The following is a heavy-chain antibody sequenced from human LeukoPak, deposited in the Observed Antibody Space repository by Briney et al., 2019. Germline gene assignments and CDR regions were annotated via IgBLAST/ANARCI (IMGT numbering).Heavy chain of an antibody. CDR2: IYSGGST. CDR3: ARRFYYDSSGYYNWFDP. J-gene: IGHJ5*02. Sequence: GGSLRLSRAASGFTVSSNYMSWVRQAPRKGLEWVSVIYSGGSTYYADSVKGRFTISRDNSKNTLYLQMNSLRAEDTAVYYCARRFYYDSSGYYNWFDPWGQGTLVTVSS. D-gene: IGHD3-22*01. V-gene: IGHV3-53*01. CDR1: GFTVSSNY.